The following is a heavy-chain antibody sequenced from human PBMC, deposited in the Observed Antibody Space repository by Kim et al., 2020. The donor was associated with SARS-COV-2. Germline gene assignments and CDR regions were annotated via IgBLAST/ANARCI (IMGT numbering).Heavy chain of an antibody. V-gene: IGHV4-59*01. D-gene: IGHD1-26*01. CDR3: AREVGAIDAFDI. Sequence: SETLSLTCTVSGGSIRRYYWSWIRQPPGKGLEWIGYIYYSGSTNYNPSLKSRVTISVDTSKNQFSLKLSSVTAADTAVYYCAREVGAIDAFDIWGQGTMVTVSS. J-gene: IGHJ3*02. CDR2: IYYSGST. CDR1: GGSIRRYY.